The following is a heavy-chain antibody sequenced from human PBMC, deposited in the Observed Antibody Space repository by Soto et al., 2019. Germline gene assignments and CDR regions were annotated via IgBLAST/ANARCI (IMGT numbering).Heavy chain of an antibody. Sequence: SVTVSCKASGGTFSSYGIGWVRQAPGQGLEWMGGIIPIFPTTNYAQKFQGRITITADESTSTAYMELSSLRSEDTAVYYCASGTYYYASNGGYYFDSWGQGTRVTVSS. V-gene: IGHV1-69*13. CDR3: ASGTYYYASNGGYYFDS. CDR1: GGTFSSYG. CDR2: IIPIFPTT. D-gene: IGHD3-22*01. J-gene: IGHJ4*02.